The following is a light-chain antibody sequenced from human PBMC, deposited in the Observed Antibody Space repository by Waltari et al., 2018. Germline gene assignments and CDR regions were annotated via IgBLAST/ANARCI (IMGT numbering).Light chain of an antibody. CDR3: AAWDDSLNGVYV. Sequence: QSVLTQPPSASGTPGQTVTISCSGRSSNIGSNTVNWYQQLPGTAPKLLIYSNIQRPSGVPDRISGSKSGTSASLAISGLQSEDEGDYYCAAWDDSLNGVYVFGTGTKVTVL. J-gene: IGLJ1*01. CDR1: SSNIGSNT. CDR2: SNI. V-gene: IGLV1-44*01.